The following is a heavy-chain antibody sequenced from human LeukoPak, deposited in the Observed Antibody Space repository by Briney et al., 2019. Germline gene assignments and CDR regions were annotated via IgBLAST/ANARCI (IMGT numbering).Heavy chain of an antibody. V-gene: IGHV4-4*07. Sequence: SETLSLTCTVSGGSISSYYWSWIRQPAGKGLEWIGRIYTSGSTNYNPSLKSRVTMSVDTSKNQFSLKLSSVTAADTAVYYCARDRGYCSSTSCPGWFDPWGQGTLVTVSS. CDR3: ARDRGYCSSTSCPGWFDP. CDR2: IYTSGST. D-gene: IGHD2-2*01. J-gene: IGHJ5*02. CDR1: GGSISSYY.